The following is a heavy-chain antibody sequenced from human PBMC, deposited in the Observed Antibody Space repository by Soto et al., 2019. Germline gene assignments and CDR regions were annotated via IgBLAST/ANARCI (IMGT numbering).Heavy chain of an antibody. CDR2: IYSGGST. CDR1: GITGSSNY. Sequence: XGSLRISCAASGITGSSNYVSLVLQAPGKGLEWVSVIYSGGSTYYADSVKGRFTISRDTSKNTLYLQMNSLRAEDTAVYYCERERPHLRYYFDQWGQGTLVTVSS. J-gene: IGHJ4*02. V-gene: IGHV3-53*01. CDR3: ERERPHLRYYFDQ.